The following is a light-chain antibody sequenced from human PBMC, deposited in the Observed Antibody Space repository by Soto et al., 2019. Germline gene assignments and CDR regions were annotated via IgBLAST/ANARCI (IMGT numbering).Light chain of an antibody. CDR3: QQLYHWPLT. CDR2: DAS. Sequence: EIVLTQSPATLSSSPGERATLSCRASQNIDTYLAWYQQKPGQAPRLLIYDASDRATGIPARFSGSGSGADFTLTISGLEPEDFALYYCQQLYHWPLTCGGGTKV. V-gene: IGKV3-11*01. CDR1: QNIDTY. J-gene: IGKJ4*01.